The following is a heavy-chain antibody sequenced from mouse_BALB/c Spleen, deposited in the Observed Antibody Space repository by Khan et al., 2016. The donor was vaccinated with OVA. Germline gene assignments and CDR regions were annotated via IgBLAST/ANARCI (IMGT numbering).Heavy chain of an antibody. Sequence: QVQLKESGPGLVAPSQSLSITCTVSGFSFTSYGVHWVRQPPGKGLEWLGVIWAGGSTNYNSALMSRLSISKDNSQSQVFLKRNSLQTDDTAMDYCARLEDIWGQGTTRTGSS. D-gene: IGHD1-3*01. J-gene: IGHJ2*01. CDR1: GFSFTSYG. CDR3: ARLEDI. CDR2: IWAGGST. V-gene: IGHV2-9*02.